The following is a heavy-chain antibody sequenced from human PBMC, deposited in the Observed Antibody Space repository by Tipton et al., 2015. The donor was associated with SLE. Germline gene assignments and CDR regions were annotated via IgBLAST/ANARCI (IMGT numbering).Heavy chain of an antibody. CDR3: ARTRYSSSWYRFDP. V-gene: IGHV4-59*08. CDR2: IYSSGST. CDR1: GGSISGYY. D-gene: IGHD6-13*01. J-gene: IGHJ5*02. Sequence: TLSLTCTVSGGSISGYYWSWIRQPPGKGLEWIGCIYSSGSTNYNSSLKSRVTISVDTSKNQFSLKLSSVTAADTAVYYCARTRYSSSWYRFDPWGQGTLVTVSS.